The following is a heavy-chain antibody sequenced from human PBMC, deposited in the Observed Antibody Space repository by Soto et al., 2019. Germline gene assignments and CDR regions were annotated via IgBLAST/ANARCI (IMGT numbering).Heavy chain of an antibody. Sequence: ASVKVSCKASGYTFTSYGISWVRQAPGQGLEWMGWISAYNGNTNYAQKLQGRVTMTTDTSTNTAHMELRSLRSDDTAVYYCARSGVWEPRDYWGQGTLVTVSS. CDR1: GYTFTSYG. D-gene: IGHD1-26*01. CDR3: ARSGVWEPRDY. V-gene: IGHV1-18*01. CDR2: ISAYNGNT. J-gene: IGHJ4*02.